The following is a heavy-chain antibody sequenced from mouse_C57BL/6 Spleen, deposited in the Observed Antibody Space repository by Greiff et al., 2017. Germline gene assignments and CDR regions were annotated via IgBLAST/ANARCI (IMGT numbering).Heavy chain of an antibody. J-gene: IGHJ2*01. V-gene: IGHV1-15*01. Sequence: QVQLQQSGAELVRPGASVTLSCKASGYTFTDYDMHWVKQTPVHGLEWIGAIDPETGGTTYNQKFKGKAILTADKSSSTAYMELRSLTSEDSAVYYCTWPYGYYGYFCYWGQGTTLTVSS. CDR1: GYTFTDYD. D-gene: IGHD2-3*01. CDR2: IDPETGGT. CDR3: TWPYGYYGYFCY.